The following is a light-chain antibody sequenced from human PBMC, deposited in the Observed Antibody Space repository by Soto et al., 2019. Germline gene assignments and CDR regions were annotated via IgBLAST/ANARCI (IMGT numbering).Light chain of an antibody. CDR3: YCAADNNLGV. CDR2: KDS. CDR1: VLAKKY. V-gene: IGLV3-27*01. J-gene: IGLJ3*02. Sequence: SYELTQPSSVSVSPGQTARITCSGDVLAKKYARWFQQKPGQAPVLVIYKDSERPSGIPERFSGSSSRTTVTLGISGAQVEDEADYYCYCAADNNLGVFVGGTKLTVL.